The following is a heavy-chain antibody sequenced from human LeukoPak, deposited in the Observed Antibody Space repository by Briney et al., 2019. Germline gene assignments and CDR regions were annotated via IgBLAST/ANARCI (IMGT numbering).Heavy chain of an antibody. J-gene: IGHJ6*03. D-gene: IGHD6-13*01. CDR1: GFTFSNYE. CDR2: IRSKTYGGTT. CDR3: TRSAAGMFYYMDV. V-gene: IGHV3-49*04. Sequence: GGSLRLSCAASGFTFSNYEMNWVRQAPGKGLECVGFIRSKTYGGTTEYAASVKGRFTISRDDSKSIAYLQMNSLKTEDTAVYYCTRSAAGMFYYMDVWGKGTTVTISS.